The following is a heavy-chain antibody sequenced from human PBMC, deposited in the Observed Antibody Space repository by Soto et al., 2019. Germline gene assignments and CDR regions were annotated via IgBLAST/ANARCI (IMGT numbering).Heavy chain of an antibody. CDR1: GGTFSTSS. Sequence: QVHLVQSGAEVKKPGSSVKVSCKASGGTFSTSSINWLRQAPGQRPEWMGNILPVFGTADYAQKFRDRVTGTADKAPNTANWELSSLFSEDAAVYYCARGHEYGGNSDAFDIWGQGTVVTVSS. D-gene: IGHD4-17*01. CDR3: ARGHEYGGNSDAFDI. J-gene: IGHJ3*02. CDR2: ILPVFGTA. V-gene: IGHV1-69*14.